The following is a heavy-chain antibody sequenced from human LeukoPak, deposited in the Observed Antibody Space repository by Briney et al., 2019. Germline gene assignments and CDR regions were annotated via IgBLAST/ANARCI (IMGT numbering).Heavy chain of an antibody. CDR3: ARDRPHNWFDP. J-gene: IGHJ5*02. CDR2: INNDGSYA. CDR1: GIAFSNHW. V-gene: IGHV3-74*01. Sequence: GGSLRLSCAASGIAFSNHWLHWVRQAPGKGLEWVSWINNDGSYAVYADSVRARFTISRDNAKNTLYLQMNSLRPEDTAVYYCARDRPHNWFDPWGQGTLVTVSS.